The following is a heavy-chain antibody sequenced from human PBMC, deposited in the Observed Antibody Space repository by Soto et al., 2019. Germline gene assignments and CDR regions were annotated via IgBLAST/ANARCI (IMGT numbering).Heavy chain of an antibody. CDR3: ARLSSGWYGY. Sequence: QLQLQESGPGLVKPSETLSLTCTVSGGSISSSSYYWGWIRQPPGKGLEWIGSIYYSGYTLYNPSLKSPVTISVDTSKNQFSLKLSSVTAADTAVYYCARLSSGWYGYWGQGSLVTVSS. D-gene: IGHD6-19*01. J-gene: IGHJ4*02. CDR1: GGSISSSSYY. V-gene: IGHV4-39*01. CDR2: IYYSGYT.